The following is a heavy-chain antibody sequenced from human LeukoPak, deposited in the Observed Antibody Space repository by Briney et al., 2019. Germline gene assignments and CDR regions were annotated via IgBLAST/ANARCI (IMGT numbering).Heavy chain of an antibody. D-gene: IGHD1-26*01. Sequence: GGSLRLSCAASGFTFSSYGMHWVRQAPGKGLEWVAVISYDGSNKYYADSVKGRFTISRDNSKNTLYLQMNSLRAEDTAVYYCAKDPRSPPDSGSYLDYWGQGTLVTVSS. CDR2: ISYDGSNK. V-gene: IGHV3-30*18. CDR1: GFTFSSYG. J-gene: IGHJ4*02. CDR3: AKDPRSPPDSGSYLDY.